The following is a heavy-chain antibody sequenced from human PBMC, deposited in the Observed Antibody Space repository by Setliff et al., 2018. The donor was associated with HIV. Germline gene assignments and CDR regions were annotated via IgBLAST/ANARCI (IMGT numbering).Heavy chain of an antibody. D-gene: IGHD2-2*02. J-gene: IGHJ3*02. Sequence: GESLKISCKGSGYSFTSYWIGWVRQMPGKGLEWMGIIYPGDSDITYSPSFEGQVTISADKSISTAYLQWSSLKASDTAMYYCARQVPAAIGAFDIWGQGTMVTVSS. CDR1: GYSFTSYW. V-gene: IGHV5-51*01. CDR2: IYPGDSDI. CDR3: ARQVPAAIGAFDI.